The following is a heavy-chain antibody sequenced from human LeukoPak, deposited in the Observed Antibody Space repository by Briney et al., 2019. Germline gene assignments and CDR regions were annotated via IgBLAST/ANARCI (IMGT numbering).Heavy chain of an antibody. CDR3: ARGRDYYGSGSRWVDY. Sequence: SETLSLTCTVSGGSISSSSYYWGWIRQPPGKGLEWIGSIYYSGSTYYNPSLKSRVTISVDTSKNQFSLKLSSVTAADTAVYYCARGRDYYGSGSRWVDYWGQGTLATVSS. J-gene: IGHJ4*02. V-gene: IGHV4-39*07. CDR2: IYYSGST. D-gene: IGHD3-10*01. CDR1: GGSISSSSYY.